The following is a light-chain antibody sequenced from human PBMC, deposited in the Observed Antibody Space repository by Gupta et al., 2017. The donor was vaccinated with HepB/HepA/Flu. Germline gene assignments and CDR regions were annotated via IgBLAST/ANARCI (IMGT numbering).Light chain of an antibody. V-gene: IGKV4-1*01. CDR2: WAS. Sequence: DIVMTQSPASLAVSLGERANINCKSSQSVLYSSDNNNYLSWYQQKPGQPPKLLIYWASAREYGVPDRFSDSGSGTDFTLTISSLQAEDVAVYYCQQYHTIPWTFGQGTKVEIK. CDR3: QQYHTIPWT. J-gene: IGKJ1*01. CDR1: QSVLYSSDNNNY.